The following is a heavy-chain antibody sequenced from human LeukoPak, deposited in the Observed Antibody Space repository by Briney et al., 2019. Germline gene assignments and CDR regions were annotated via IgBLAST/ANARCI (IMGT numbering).Heavy chain of an antibody. CDR3: AGGSLLWGAFDI. Sequence: GGSLRLSCAASGFTFSTYSMNWVRQAPGEGLEWVSSISSSSGYIYYADSVKGRFTISRDNAKNSLYLQMNSLRAEDTAVYYRAGGSLLWGAFDIWGQGTMVTVSS. CDR2: ISSSSGYI. J-gene: IGHJ3*02. V-gene: IGHV3-21*01. CDR1: GFTFSTYS. D-gene: IGHD2-2*01.